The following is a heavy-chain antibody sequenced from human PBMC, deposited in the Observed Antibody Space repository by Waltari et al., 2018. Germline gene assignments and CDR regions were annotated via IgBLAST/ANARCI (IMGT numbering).Heavy chain of an antibody. D-gene: IGHD5-18*01. CDR2: IKSTVDGGTT. Sequence: EVQLVESGGGLVKPGGSLRLSCSASGFPFGKAWLNWMRQAPGKGLEWVGRIKSTVDGGTTDYAAPVQGRFTISRDDSKNTLYLQMSSLRTEDTAVYYCLFVDTALIIPDVFDLWGQGTLVTVSS. CDR3: LFVDTALIIPDVFDL. J-gene: IGHJ3*01. CDR1: GFPFGKAW. V-gene: IGHV3-15*01.